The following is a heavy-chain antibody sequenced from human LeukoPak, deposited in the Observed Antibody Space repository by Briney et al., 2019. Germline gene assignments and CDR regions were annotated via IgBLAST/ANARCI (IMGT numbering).Heavy chain of an antibody. CDR2: INSDGTNT. D-gene: IGHD2-8*02. J-gene: IGHJ6*02. V-gene: IGHV3-74*01. CDR1: GFTFSSYW. Sequence: GGSLRLSCAASGFTFSSYWMHWVRQAPGKGLVLVSRINSDGTNTNYAGSVEGRFTISRYNTKNTLYLQMNILRPQDRAMYYCPKRLVAYDMDVWGQGTTVTVSS. CDR3: PKRLVAYDMDV.